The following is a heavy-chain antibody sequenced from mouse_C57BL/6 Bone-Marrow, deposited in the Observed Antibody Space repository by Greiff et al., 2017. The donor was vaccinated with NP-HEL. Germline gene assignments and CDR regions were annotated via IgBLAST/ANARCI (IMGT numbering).Heavy chain of an antibody. CDR3: RLEYGRSYDYFDY. D-gene: IGHD1-1*01. J-gene: IGHJ2*01. V-gene: IGHV1-54*01. Sequence: QVQLQQSGAELVRPGTSVKVSCKASGYAFTNYLIEWVKQRPGQGLEWIGVINPGSGGTNYNEKFKGKATLTADKSSSPAYMQIISLTSEDSAVYFLRLEYGRSYDYFDYWGQGTTLTVSS. CDR1: GYAFTNYL. CDR2: INPGSGGT.